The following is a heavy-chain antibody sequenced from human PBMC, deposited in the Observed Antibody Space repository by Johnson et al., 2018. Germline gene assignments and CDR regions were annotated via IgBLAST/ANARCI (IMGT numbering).Heavy chain of an antibody. CDR1: GFTFNTYG. V-gene: IGHV3-33*01. J-gene: IGHJ4*02. D-gene: IGHD3-22*01. Sequence: QVQLVQSGGGVVQPGRSLRLSCAASGFTFNTYGMHWVRQAPGKGLDWVAVIWYDGSNPYYADSVKGRFTIPRDNSKNTLYLQMDSLRAEDTAVYYCTRASETHYFDSSGTLFDYGGQGTLVTVSS. CDR2: IWYDGSNP. CDR3: TRASETHYFDSSGTLFDY.